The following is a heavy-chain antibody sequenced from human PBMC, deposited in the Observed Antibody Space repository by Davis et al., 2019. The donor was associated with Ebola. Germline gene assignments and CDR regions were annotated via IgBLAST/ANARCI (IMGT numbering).Heavy chain of an antibody. D-gene: IGHD7-27*01. CDR2: IYYSGST. CDR1: GGSISSYY. CDR3: TGDPYYYYGMDV. Sequence: SETLSLTCTVSGGSISSYYWGWIRQPPGKGLEWIGSIYYSGSTYYNPSLKSRVTISVDTSKNQFSLKLSSVTAADTAVYYSTGDPYYYYGMDVWGQGTTVTVSS. V-gene: IGHV4-39*01. J-gene: IGHJ6*02.